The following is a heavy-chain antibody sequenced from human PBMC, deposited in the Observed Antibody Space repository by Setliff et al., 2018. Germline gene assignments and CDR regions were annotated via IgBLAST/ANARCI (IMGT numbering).Heavy chain of an antibody. CDR2: IYPGDSDT. V-gene: IGHV5-51*01. CDR1: GYSFTSYW. Sequence: PGESLKISCKGSGYSFTSYWIGWVRQMPGKGLEWMGIIYPGDSDTRYSPSFQGQVTISAGKSISTAYLQWSSLKASDTAMYYCARSRSSSPWNNWFDPWGQGTLVTVSS. D-gene: IGHD6-6*01. J-gene: IGHJ5*02. CDR3: ARSRSSSPWNNWFDP.